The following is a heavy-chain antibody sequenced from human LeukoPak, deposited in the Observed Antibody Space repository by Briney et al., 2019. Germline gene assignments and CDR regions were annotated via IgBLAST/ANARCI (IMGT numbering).Heavy chain of an antibody. CDR3: VRAKRGLTDY. D-gene: IGHD4/OR15-4a*01. Sequence: PGGSLRLSCAASGFTFSNYAMNWVRQAPGKGLEWVAVISFDGNHSFYADSVKGRFTISRDNSKSSLFLQMNSLRAEDTAVYYCVRAKRGLTDYGGQGTLVTVSS. CDR2: ISFDGNHS. J-gene: IGHJ4*02. V-gene: IGHV3-30-3*01. CDR1: GFTFSNYA.